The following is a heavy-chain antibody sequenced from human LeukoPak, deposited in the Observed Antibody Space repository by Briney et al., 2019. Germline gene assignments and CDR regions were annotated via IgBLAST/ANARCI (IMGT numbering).Heavy chain of an antibody. J-gene: IGHJ6*03. CDR3: ARHIGYCSSTSCPYYYYYYMDV. CDR1: GGSISSSSYY. CDR2: MYYSGRT. V-gene: IGHV4-39*01. D-gene: IGHD2-2*01. Sequence: SETLSLTCTVSGGSISSSSYYWGWVRQPPGKGLGWIGSMYYSGRTYYTPSLKSRLTISVDTSKNQFSLKLSSVTAADTAVYYCARHIGYCSSTSCPYYYYYYMDVWGKGTTVTVSS.